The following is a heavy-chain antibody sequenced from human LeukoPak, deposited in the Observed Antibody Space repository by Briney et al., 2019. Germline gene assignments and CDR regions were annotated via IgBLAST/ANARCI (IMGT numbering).Heavy chain of an antibody. CDR1: GFTFSSYA. CDR2: ISGSGGST. V-gene: IGHV3-23*01. D-gene: IGHD6-19*01. Sequence: GGFLRLSCAASGFTFSSYAMSWVRQAPGKGLEWVSAISGSGGSTYYADSVKGRFTISRDNSKNTLYLQMNSLRAEDTAVYYCAKGYSSGWYGYFDYWGQGTLVTVSS. CDR3: AKGYSSGWYGYFDY. J-gene: IGHJ4*02.